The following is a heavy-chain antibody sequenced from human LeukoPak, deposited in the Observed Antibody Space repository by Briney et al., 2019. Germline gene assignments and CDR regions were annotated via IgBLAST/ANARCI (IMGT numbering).Heavy chain of an antibody. Sequence: SETLSLTCSVLGASVNNYFWTWLRQPPGKGLEWIGLMDNSGATYYNPSLTSRVSISVDASKNGFSLNLRSVAPADTAVYYCATGDESTGHHLTYSYYMDVWGKGITVT. CDR3: ATGDESTGHHLTYSYYMDV. J-gene: IGHJ6*03. CDR2: MDNSGAT. CDR1: GASVNNYF. D-gene: IGHD2-8*02. V-gene: IGHV4-59*02.